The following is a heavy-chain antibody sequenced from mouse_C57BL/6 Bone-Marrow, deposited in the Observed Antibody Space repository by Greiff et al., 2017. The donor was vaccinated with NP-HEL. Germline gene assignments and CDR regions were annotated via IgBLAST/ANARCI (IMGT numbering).Heavy chain of an antibody. CDR3: THDGYDEAWFAY. CDR2: IDPENGDT. D-gene: IGHD2-2*01. Sequence: EVQLQQSGAELVRPGASVKLSCTASGFNIKDVYMHWVKQRPEQGLEWIGWIDPENGDTEYASKFQGQATITADTSSNTAYLQLSSLTSEDTAVYYGTHDGYDEAWFAYWGQGTLVTVSA. CDR1: GFNIKDVY. V-gene: IGHV14-4*01. J-gene: IGHJ3*01.